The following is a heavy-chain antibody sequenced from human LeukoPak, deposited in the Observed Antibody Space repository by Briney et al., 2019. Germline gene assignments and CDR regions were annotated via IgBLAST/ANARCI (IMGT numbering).Heavy chain of an antibody. V-gene: IGHV3-7*03. CDR2: IKQDGSEE. CDR1: RFTFSTYG. D-gene: IGHD1-26*01. Sequence: GGSLRLSCAASRFTFSTYGMCWVRQAPGKGLEWVAKIKQDGSEEYYVDSVKGRFTISRDNAKNSLFLQMNSLRVEDTAIYYCARGGSYPGCWGQGTLVTVSS. CDR3: ARGGSYPGC. J-gene: IGHJ4*02.